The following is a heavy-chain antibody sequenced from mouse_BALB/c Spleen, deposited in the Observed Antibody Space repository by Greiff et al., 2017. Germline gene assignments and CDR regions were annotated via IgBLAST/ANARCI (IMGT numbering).Heavy chain of an antibody. V-gene: IGHV3-2*02. CDR1: GYSITSDYA. D-gene: IGHD2-1*01. Sequence: EVKLMESGPGLVKPSQSLSLTCTVTGYSITSDYAWNWIRQFPGNKLEWMGYISYSGSTSYNPSLKSRISITRDTSKNQFFLQLNSVTTEDTATYYCATLYGNYGGYYFDYWGQGTTLTVSS. CDR2: ISYSGST. CDR3: ATLYGNYGGYYFDY. J-gene: IGHJ2*01.